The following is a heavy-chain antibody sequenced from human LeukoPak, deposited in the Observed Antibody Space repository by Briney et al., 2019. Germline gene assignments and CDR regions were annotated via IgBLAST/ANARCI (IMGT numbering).Heavy chain of an antibody. CDR3: ARDSGGVVGATKVHGWFDP. D-gene: IGHD1-26*01. J-gene: IGHJ5*02. V-gene: IGHV1-69*05. CDR2: IIPIFGTA. Sequence: GASVKVSCKASGGTFSSYAINWVRQAPGQGLEWMGGIIPIFGTANYAQKFQGRVTITTDESTSTAYMELSSLRSEDTAVYYCARDSGGVVGATKVHGWFDPWGQGTLVTVSS. CDR1: GGTFSSYA.